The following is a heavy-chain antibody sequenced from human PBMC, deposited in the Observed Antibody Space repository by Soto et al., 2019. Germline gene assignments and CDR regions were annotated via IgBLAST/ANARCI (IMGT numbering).Heavy chain of an antibody. V-gene: IGHV6-1*01. Sequence: KQSQTLSLTCAISGDSVSSNSAAWNWIRQSPSRGLEWLGRTYYRSKWYNDYAVSVKSRITINPDTSKNQFSLQLNSVTPEDTAVYYCARDRTRIAVAGPNPVIDYYYGMDVWGQGTTVTVSS. CDR3: ARDRTRIAVAGPNPVIDYYYGMDV. D-gene: IGHD6-19*01. J-gene: IGHJ6*02. CDR2: TYYRSKWYN. CDR1: GDSVSSNSAA.